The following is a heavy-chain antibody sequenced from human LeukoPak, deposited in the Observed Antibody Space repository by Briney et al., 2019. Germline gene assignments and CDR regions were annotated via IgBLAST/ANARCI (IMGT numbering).Heavy chain of an antibody. D-gene: IGHD3-22*01. CDR2: MNPNSGNT. CDR1: GYTFSSYD. Sequence: ASVRVSCKASGYTFSSYDINWVRLAAGQGREWRGWMNPNSGNTGYAQQFQGRVTMTRNTAIDTAYMELSSLRSEDTAVYYCATPGVHYDPSGYYPFQHWGQGTLVTVSS. J-gene: IGHJ1*01. CDR3: ATPGVHYDPSGYYPFQH. V-gene: IGHV1-8*01.